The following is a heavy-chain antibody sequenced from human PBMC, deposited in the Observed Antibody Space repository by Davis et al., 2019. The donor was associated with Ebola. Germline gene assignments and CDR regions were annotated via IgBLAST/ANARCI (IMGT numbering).Heavy chain of an antibody. CDR2: IYYSGST. J-gene: IGHJ6*02. V-gene: IGHV4-39*01. CDR1: GGSFSGYY. Sequence: MPSETLSLTCAVYGGSFSGYYWGWIRQPPGKGLEWIGSIYYSGSTYYNPSLKSRVTISVDTSKNQFSLKLSSVTAADTAVYYCARASSSWFYMDVWGQGTTVTVSS. D-gene: IGHD6-13*01. CDR3: ARASSSWFYMDV.